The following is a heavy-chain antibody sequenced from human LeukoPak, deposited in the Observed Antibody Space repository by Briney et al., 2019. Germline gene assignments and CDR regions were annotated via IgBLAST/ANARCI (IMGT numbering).Heavy chain of an antibody. CDR3: ARDVGGSLDY. V-gene: IGHV3-7*01. J-gene: IGHJ4*02. CDR1: GFTFRTYW. D-gene: IGHD1-26*01. Sequence: GGSLRLSCAASGFTFRTYWMAWVRQAPGKGLEWVANIKGDESARHQSDSVKGRFTISRDNAQNSVYLQMSSLRGEDTAVYYCARDVGGSLDYWGQGTLVTVSS. CDR2: IKGDESAR.